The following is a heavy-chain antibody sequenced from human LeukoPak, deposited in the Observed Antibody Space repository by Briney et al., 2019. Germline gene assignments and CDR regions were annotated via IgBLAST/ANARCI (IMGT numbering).Heavy chain of an antibody. J-gene: IGHJ4*02. CDR3: AQTPGGGYYYGRDY. CDR2: INHSGST. Sequence: SETLSLTCAVYGGSFSGYYWSWIRQPPGKGLEWIGEINHSGSTNYNPSLESRVTISVDTSKNQFSLKLSSVTAADTAVYYCAQTPGGGYYYGRDYWGQGTLVTVSS. CDR1: GGSFSGYY. D-gene: IGHD3-22*01. V-gene: IGHV4-34*01.